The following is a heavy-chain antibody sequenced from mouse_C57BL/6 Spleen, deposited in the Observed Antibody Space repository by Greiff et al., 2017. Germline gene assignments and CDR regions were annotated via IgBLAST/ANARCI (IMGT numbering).Heavy chain of an antibody. CDR1: GFTFSSYA. D-gene: IGHD1-3*01. CDR3: ARDKWAGRYFDY. Sequence: EVHLVESGGGLVKPGGSLKLSCAASGFTFSSYAMSWVRQTPEKRLEWVATISDGGSYTYYPDNVKGRFTISRDNAKNNLYLQMSHLKSEDTAMYYCARDKWAGRYFDYWGQGTTLTVSS. J-gene: IGHJ2*01. CDR2: ISDGGSYT. V-gene: IGHV5-4*01.